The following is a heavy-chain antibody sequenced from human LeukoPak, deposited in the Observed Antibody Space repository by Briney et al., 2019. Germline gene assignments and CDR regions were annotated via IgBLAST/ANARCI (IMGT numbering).Heavy chain of an antibody. CDR1: GFTFSSYA. D-gene: IGHD2-8*01. Sequence: GGSLRLSCAASGFTFSSYAMSWVRQVPGKGLEWVSTISGSGGTIYYADSVKGRFTISRDNSKNTLYLQMNSLRAEDTAIYYCANRRDGVWPSWGQGTMVTVSS. V-gene: IGHV3-23*01. J-gene: IGHJ3*01. CDR2: ISGSGGTI. CDR3: ANRRDGVWPS.